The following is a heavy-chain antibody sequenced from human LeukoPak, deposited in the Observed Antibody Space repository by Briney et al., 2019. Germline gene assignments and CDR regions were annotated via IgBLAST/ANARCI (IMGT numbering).Heavy chain of an antibody. V-gene: IGHV3-30*18. CDR1: GFTFSSYG. Sequence: GGSLRLSCAASGFTFSSYGMHWVRQAPGKGLEWVAVISYDGSNKYYADSVKGRFTISRDNSKNTLYLQMSSLRAEDTAVYYCAKEVYYGSGSYYPAPGDWGQGTLVTVSS. D-gene: IGHD3-10*01. CDR2: ISYDGSNK. CDR3: AKEVYYGSGSYYPAPGD. J-gene: IGHJ4*02.